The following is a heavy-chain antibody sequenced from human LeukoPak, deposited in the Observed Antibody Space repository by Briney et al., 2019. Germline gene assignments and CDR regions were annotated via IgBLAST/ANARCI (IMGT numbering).Heavy chain of an antibody. J-gene: IGHJ3*02. CDR1: GIIFEDYC. CDR2: INWNGGNT. D-gene: IGHD3-3*01. CDR3: ARGLGVVTPGGDDFEI. V-gene: IGHV3-20*04. Sequence: GGSLRLSCAVSGIIFEDYCMIWVRHCPGEGLEWVSDINWNGGNTGYADAVKGRFTISGHNAKNGLYLQMHSQSSDDTALYFCARGLGVVTPGGDDFEIWGQGKMVTVSS.